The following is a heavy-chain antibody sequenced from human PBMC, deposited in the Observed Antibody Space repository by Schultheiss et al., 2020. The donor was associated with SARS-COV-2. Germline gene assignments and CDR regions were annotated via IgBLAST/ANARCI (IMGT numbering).Heavy chain of an antibody. CDR3: ARDIYYDFWCGYPSFYYYYYGMDV. Sequence: GGSLRLSCAASGFTFSSYSMNWVRQAPGKGLEWVSSISSSSSYIYYADSVKGRFTISRDNAKNSLYLQMNSLSAENTAVYYCARDIYYDFWCGYPSFYYYYYGMDVWGQGTTVTVSS. CDR2: ISSSSSYI. V-gene: IGHV3-21*01. D-gene: IGHD3-3*01. CDR1: GFTFSSYS. J-gene: IGHJ6*02.